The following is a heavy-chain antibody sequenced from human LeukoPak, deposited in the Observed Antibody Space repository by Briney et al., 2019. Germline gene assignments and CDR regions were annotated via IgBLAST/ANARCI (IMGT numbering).Heavy chain of an antibody. CDR2: IWHDGSVL. Sequence: GGSLRLSCAAFGFTLRSYGMHWVRQAPGEGLEWVAVIWHDGSVLDYSESVKGRFTVSRDNRKNTLYLQMDSLRVEDTAVYYCARDRGQDDPIDIWGQGTLVTVSS. D-gene: IGHD3-10*01. J-gene: IGHJ4*02. CDR3: ARDRGQDDPIDI. V-gene: IGHV3-33*01. CDR1: GFTLRSYG.